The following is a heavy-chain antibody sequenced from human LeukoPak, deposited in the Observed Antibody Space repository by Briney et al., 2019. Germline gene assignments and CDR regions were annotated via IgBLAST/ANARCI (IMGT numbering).Heavy chain of an antibody. V-gene: IGHV4-38-2*02. D-gene: IGHD1-26*01. J-gene: IGHJ3*02. CDR2: IYHSGST. CDR3: ARVGYSGSYYHAFEI. CDR1: GYSIDSGFY. Sequence: SGTLSLTCTVSGYSIDSGFYWGWIRQPPGKGLEWIANIYHSGSTYYNPSLQSRVNISVDTSKNQFSLNLATVAATDTAMYYCARVGYSGSYYHAFEIWGQGTMVTVSS.